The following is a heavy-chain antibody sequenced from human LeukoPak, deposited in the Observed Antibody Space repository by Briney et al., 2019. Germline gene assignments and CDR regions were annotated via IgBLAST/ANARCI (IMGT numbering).Heavy chain of an antibody. D-gene: IGHD5-18*01. V-gene: IGHV3-21*01. CDR3: ARAWDSYGYVDY. CDR1: GFTFSSYS. Sequence: TGGSLRLSCAASGFTFSSYSMNWVRQAPGKGLEWVSSISSSSSYIYYADSVKGRFTISRDNAKNSLYLRMNSLRAEDTAVYYCARAWDSYGYVDYWGQGTLVTVSS. J-gene: IGHJ4*02. CDR2: ISSSSSYI.